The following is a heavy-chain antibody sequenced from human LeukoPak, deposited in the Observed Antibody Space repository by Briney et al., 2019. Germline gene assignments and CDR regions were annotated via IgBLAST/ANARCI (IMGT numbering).Heavy chain of an antibody. V-gene: IGHV1-18*01. Sequence: ASVKVSCKATGYTFNSYGISWVRQAPGQGLEWMGWISAYTGNTNYAQRLQGRVTMTRDMSTSTVYMELSSLRSEDTAVYYCARTARVTNAFDIWGQGTMVTVSS. CDR1: GYTFNSYG. CDR2: ISAYTGNT. J-gene: IGHJ3*02. CDR3: ARTARVTNAFDI.